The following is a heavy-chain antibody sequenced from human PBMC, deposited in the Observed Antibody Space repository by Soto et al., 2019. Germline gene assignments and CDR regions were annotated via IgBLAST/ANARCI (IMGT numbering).Heavy chain of an antibody. CDR2: ISAYNVNT. CDR1: GYTFTSYG. J-gene: IGHJ5*02. Sequence: ASVHVSCRASGYTFTSYGISWVRQAPGQGLEWMGWISAYNVNTNYAQKRHGRVTMTTDTSTSTAYMELRSLRSDDTAVYYWARDGNFWFAPWGQGTLVTVSS. CDR3: ARDGNFWFAP. D-gene: IGHD1-7*01. V-gene: IGHV1-18*01.